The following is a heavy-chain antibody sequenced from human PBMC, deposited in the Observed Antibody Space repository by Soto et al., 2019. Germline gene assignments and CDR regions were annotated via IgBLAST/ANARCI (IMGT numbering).Heavy chain of an antibody. J-gene: IGHJ3*01. CDR1: GGSVSSGSHY. Sequence: QVQLQESGPGLVKPSETLSLTCTVSGGSVSSGSHYWSWIRQPPGKELEWIAYIYHTGSTNYNPSLKSRVTISIDMSKNHFSLRLDSVTAADTAVYYCARDRSDYLNSFDAFDLWGQGTMVTVSS. CDR3: ARDRSDYLNSFDAFDL. CDR2: IYHTGST. V-gene: IGHV4-61*03. D-gene: IGHD5-12*01.